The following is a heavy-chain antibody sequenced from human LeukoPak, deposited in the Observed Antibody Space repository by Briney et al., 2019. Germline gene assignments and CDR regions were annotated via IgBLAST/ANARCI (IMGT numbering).Heavy chain of an antibody. CDR1: GYTFTSYD. D-gene: IGHD3-3*01. CDR3: ARGLGDDFWSGYYSFDY. CDR2: MNPNSGNT. J-gene: IGHJ4*02. V-gene: IGHV1-8*01. Sequence: ASVKVSCKASGYTFTSYDINWVRQATRQGLEWMGWMNPNSGNTGYAQKFQGRVTMTRNTSISTAYMELSSLRSEDTAVYYCARGLGDDFWSGYYSFDYWGQGTLVTVSS.